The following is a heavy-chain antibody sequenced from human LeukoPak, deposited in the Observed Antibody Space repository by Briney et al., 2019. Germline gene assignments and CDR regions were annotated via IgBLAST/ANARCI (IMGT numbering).Heavy chain of an antibody. V-gene: IGHV1-69*13. J-gene: IGHJ4*02. CDR2: IIPIFGTA. CDR1: GGTFSSYA. D-gene: IGHD6-19*01. Sequence: ASVKVSCKASGGTFSSYAISWVRQAPGQGLEWMGGIIPIFGTANYAQKFQGRVTITADESTSTAYMELSSLRSEDTAVYYCATERHVAGPFDYWGQGTLVTVSS. CDR3: ATERHVAGPFDY.